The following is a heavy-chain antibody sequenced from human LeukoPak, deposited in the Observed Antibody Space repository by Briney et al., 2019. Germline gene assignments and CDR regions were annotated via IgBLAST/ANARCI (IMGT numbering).Heavy chain of an antibody. CDR3: ARQSIYCSGGSCYSEGWFDP. Sequence: SETLSLTCAVSGGSISSSNWWSWVRQPPGKGLEWIGEIYHSGSTNYNPSLKSRVTISVDTSKNQFSLKLSSVTAADTAVYYCARQSIYCSGGSCYSEGWFDPWGQGTLVTVSS. J-gene: IGHJ5*02. D-gene: IGHD2-15*01. V-gene: IGHV4-4*02. CDR1: GGSISSSNW. CDR2: IYHSGST.